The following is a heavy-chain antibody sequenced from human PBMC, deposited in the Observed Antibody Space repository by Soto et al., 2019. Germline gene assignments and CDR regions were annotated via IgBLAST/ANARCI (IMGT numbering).Heavy chain of an antibody. Sequence: PGESLKISCKGSGYSFTSYWIGWVRQMPGKGLEWMGSIYPGDSDTRYSPSFQGQVTISADKSISTAYLQWSSLKASDTAMYYCARIRDWNYYYYGMYVRGQGTTVTVSS. D-gene: IGHD1-1*01. CDR2: IYPGDSDT. CDR3: ARIRDWNYYYYGMYV. CDR1: GYSFTSYW. J-gene: IGHJ6*02. V-gene: IGHV5-51*01.